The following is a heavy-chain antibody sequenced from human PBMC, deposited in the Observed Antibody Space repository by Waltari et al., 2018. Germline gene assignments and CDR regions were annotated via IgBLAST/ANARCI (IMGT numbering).Heavy chain of an antibody. J-gene: IGHJ6*02. CDR3: ARDQRFLESLYPYYYALDA. CDR2: IYHSGTT. V-gene: IGHV4-38-2*02. Sequence: QVQLQESGPGLVKPSETLSLTCAVSNFYIRDGYYWGWNRQSPGKGLEWIGSIYHSGTTHYNPSLESRVTISVDRSRNQFSLKVTSVSAADTAVYFCARDQRFLESLYPYYYALDAWGRGITVTVSS. D-gene: IGHD3-3*01. CDR1: NFYIRDGYY.